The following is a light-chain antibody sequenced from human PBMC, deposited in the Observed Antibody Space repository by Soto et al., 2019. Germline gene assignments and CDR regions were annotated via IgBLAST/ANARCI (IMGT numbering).Light chain of an antibody. CDR3: QQSYSMPRT. V-gene: IGKV1-39*01. Sequence: DIQLTQSPSSLSASVGDRITITCRASQSISNYLNWYQQKPGKAPKLLIYAASSLQSGVPSRFSGSGSGTDFTLTISSLQPEDFATYSCQQSYSMPRTFGQGTTVDIK. CDR1: QSISNY. CDR2: AAS. J-gene: IGKJ1*01.